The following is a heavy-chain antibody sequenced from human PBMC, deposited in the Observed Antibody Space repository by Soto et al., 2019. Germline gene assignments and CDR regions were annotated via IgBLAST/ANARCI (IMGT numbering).Heavy chain of an antibody. V-gene: IGHV3-30*18. CDR1: GFTFSSYG. Sequence: ESGGGVVQPGRSLRLSCAASGFTFSSYGMHWVRQAPGKGLEWVAVISYDGSNKYYADSVKGRFTISRDNSKNTLYLQMNSLRAEDTAVYYYAKEEGDYFDYWGQGTLVTVSS. J-gene: IGHJ4*02. CDR3: AKEEGDYFDY. CDR2: ISYDGSNK.